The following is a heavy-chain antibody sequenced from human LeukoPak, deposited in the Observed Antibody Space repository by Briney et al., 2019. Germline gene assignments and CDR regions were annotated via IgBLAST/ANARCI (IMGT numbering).Heavy chain of an antibody. J-gene: IGHJ4*02. CDR2: ILYTGRT. Sequence: SETLSLTCTVSGDSISSSRFYWAWIRQPPGKGLEWIGSILYTGRTFYNPSLKSRVTISVDTSKNQFSLRLGSVTASDTAVYYCARRDVGATIDYWGQGALVTVSS. CDR1: GDSISSSRFY. D-gene: IGHD1-26*01. CDR3: ARRDVGATIDY. V-gene: IGHV4-39*01.